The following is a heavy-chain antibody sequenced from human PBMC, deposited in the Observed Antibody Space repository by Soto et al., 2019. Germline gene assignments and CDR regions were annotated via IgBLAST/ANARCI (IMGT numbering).Heavy chain of an antibody. Sequence: SETLSLTCTVSGGSISSSSYYWGWIRQPPGKGLEWIGSIYYSGSTYYNPSLKSRVTISVDTSKNQFSLKLSSVTAADAAVYYCARLSLSAIVLWGQGTLVTVSA. CDR3: ARLSLSAIVL. V-gene: IGHV4-39*01. J-gene: IGHJ4*02. CDR2: IYYSGST. D-gene: IGHD2-15*01. CDR1: GGSISSSSYY.